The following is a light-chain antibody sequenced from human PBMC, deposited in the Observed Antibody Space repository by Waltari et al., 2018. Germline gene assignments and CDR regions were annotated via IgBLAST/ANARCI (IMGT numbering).Light chain of an antibody. J-gene: IGKJ5*01. Sequence: DIVMTQSPDSLAVSLGERATINCKSSQSVLYSSNNRYYLAWYQQKPGQPPKLLINWASTRGSGVPDRFSGSGSGTDFTLTISSLQAEDVAVYYCHHYYIPPLTFGQGTRLEIK. CDR3: HHYYIPPLT. CDR2: WAS. CDR1: QSVLYSSNNRYY. V-gene: IGKV4-1*01.